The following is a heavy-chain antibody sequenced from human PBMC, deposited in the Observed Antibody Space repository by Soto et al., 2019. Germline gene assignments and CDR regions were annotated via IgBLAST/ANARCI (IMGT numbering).Heavy chain of an antibody. D-gene: IGHD3-16*01. J-gene: IGHJ5*02. CDR3: TSDTFGLRDT. V-gene: IGHV3-74*01. CDR2: INPAGTIT. Sequence: GGSLRISGAASGFPFSHYLRHWVRQTPGKGLVWVSRINPAGTITNYADSVEGRFTISRDNADSALFLQMNSLSAEDTAIYYCTSDTFGLRDTWGQGTMVNVS. CDR1: GFPFSHYL.